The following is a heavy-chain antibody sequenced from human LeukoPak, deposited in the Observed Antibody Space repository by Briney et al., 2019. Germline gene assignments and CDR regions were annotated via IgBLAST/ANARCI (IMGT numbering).Heavy chain of an antibody. CDR1: GASISSGFYQ. V-gene: IGHV4-61*02. Sequence: SETLSLTCTVSGASISSGFYQWGWIRQPAGKGLEWIGRVYTTGGTNYNPSLESRVTISEDTSKNQFSLTLTSVTAADTAVYYCARNLQYWGQGTLVTVSS. J-gene: IGHJ1*01. CDR3: ARNLQY. CDR2: VYTTGGT.